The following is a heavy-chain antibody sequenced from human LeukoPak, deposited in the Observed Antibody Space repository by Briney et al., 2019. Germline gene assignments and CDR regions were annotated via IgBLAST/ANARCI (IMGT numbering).Heavy chain of an antibody. J-gene: IGHJ4*02. V-gene: IGHV3-21*01. D-gene: IGHD3-10*01. Sequence: GGSLRLSCAASGFTFSSYSMNWVRQAPGKGLEWVSSISSSSSYIYYADSVKGRFTISRDNAMNSLYLQMNSLRAEDTAVYYCARDRAGGFGESTTFDYWGQGTLVTVSS. CDR1: GFTFSSYS. CDR2: ISSSSSYI. CDR3: ARDRAGGFGESTTFDY.